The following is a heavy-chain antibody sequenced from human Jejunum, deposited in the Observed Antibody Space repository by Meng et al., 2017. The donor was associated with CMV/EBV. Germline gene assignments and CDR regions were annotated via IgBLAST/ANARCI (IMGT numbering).Heavy chain of an antibody. CDR1: GGSIGSGDYY. CDR2: IHDTGST. Sequence: QVQLREAGPGRVTPSQTLSLTCAVSGGSIGSGDYYWSWIRQPPGKGLEWIGYIHDTGSTYYNPSLKSRVDISLGTSRNHFSLTLGSVTAEDTAVYFCARGSIFVSFDSWGQGTLVTVSS. D-gene: IGHD3-3*01. CDR3: ARGSIFVSFDS. J-gene: IGHJ4*02. V-gene: IGHV4-30-4*08.